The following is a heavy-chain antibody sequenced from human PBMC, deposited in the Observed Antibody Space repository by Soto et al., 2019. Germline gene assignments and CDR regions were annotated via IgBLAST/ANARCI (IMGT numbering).Heavy chain of an antibody. CDR2: IYYSGST. CDR1: GGSISSGGYS. J-gene: IGHJ4*02. Sequence: SETLSLTCAVSGGSISSGGYSWSWIRQPPGKGLEWIGYIYYSGSTNYNPSLKSRVTISVDTSKNQFSLKLSSVTAADTAVYYCARGKHCITTSCPPDYWGQGTLVTVSS. V-gene: IGHV4-61*08. D-gene: IGHD3-10*01. CDR3: ARGKHCITTSCPPDY.